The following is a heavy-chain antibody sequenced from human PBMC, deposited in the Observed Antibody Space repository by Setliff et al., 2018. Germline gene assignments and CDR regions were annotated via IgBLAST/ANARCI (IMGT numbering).Heavy chain of an antibody. CDR2: ISGNGDNT. J-gene: IGHJ4*02. D-gene: IGHD6-6*01. Sequence: GGSLRLSCAASGFTFSNYAMTWVRQAPGKGLEWVSGISGNGDNTYYADSVKGRFTISRDNSKNTLYLQMNNLRGEDTAVYYCAKGRGSSFAAQNYWGQGTQVTVSS. CDR3: AKGRGSSFAAQNY. CDR1: GFTFSNYA. V-gene: IGHV3-23*01.